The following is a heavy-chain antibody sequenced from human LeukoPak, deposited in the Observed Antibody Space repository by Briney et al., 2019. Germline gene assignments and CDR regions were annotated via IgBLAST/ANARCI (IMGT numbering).Heavy chain of an antibody. CDR1: GFTFSSYS. V-gene: IGHV4-34*01. Sequence: GSLRLSCAASGFTFSSYSMNWIRRPPGKGLEWIGEINHSGSTNYNPSLKSRVTISVDTSKNQFSLKLSSVTAADTAVYYCARLPLVGKPFDYWGQGTLVTVSS. CDR2: INHSGST. J-gene: IGHJ4*02. CDR3: ARLPLVGKPFDY. D-gene: IGHD2-8*02.